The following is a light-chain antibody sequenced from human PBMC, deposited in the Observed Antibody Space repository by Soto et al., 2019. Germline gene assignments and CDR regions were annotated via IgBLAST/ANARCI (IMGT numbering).Light chain of an antibody. CDR2: DVN. CDR3: SSYISSNTLVV. V-gene: IGLV2-14*03. J-gene: IGLJ2*01. Sequence: QSALTQPASVSGSPGQSITISCTGTSSDVGGYHYVSWYQQHPGKAPKLMIYDVNNRPLGVSNRFSGSKSDNTASLTISGLQAEDEADYYCSSYISSNTLVVFGGGTKVTVL. CDR1: SSDVGGYHY.